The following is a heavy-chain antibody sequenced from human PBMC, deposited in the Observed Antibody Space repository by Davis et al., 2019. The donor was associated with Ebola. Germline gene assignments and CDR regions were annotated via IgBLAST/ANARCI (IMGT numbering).Heavy chain of an antibody. CDR1: GFTFSSYS. CDR3: AGGTRSGWHLEY. CDR2: IYSGGST. D-gene: IGHD6-19*01. Sequence: GGSLRLSCAASGFTFSSYSMNWVRQAPGKELEWVSGIYSGGSTYCADSVKGRFTISRDNSKNTLFLQMNTLRAEDAAVYYCAGGTRSGWHLEYWGQGTLVTVTS. J-gene: IGHJ4*02. V-gene: IGHV3-53*01.